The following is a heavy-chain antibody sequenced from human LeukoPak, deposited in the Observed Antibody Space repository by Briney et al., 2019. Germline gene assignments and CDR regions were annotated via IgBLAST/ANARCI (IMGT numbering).Heavy chain of an antibody. CDR3: ATPTMRGPSYGYVRLLD. CDR2: MNPSSGDT. D-gene: IGHD5-18*01. CDR1: GYTFTSFD. V-gene: IGHV1-8*03. J-gene: IGHJ4*02. Sequence: ASVKVSCKASGYTFTSFDINWVRQATGQGPEWMGWMNPSSGDTGYAQKFQGRVTFTRDTSTNTAYMELSSLTSEDTAVYYCATPTMRGPSYGYVRLLDWGQGSLVTVSS.